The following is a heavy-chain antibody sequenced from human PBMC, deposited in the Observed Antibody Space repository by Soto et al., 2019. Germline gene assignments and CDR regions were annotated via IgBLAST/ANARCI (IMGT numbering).Heavy chain of an antibody. Sequence: GGSLRLSCAASGFTFSNYRMHWVRQAPGKGLVWVARIKNDGRTTDYADSVKGRFTISRDNAKNTLYLQMNSLRAEDTAVYYCARTNFSFDCWGPGTLVTLSS. V-gene: IGHV3-74*01. J-gene: IGHJ4*02. CDR2: IKNDGRTT. CDR1: GFTFSNYR. CDR3: ARTNFSFDC.